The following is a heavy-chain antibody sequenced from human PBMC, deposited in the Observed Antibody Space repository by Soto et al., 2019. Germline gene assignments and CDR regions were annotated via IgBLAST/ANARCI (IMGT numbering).Heavy chain of an antibody. Sequence: QVQLVQSGAEVKKPGASVKVSCMSSGYTFTSYAMHWVRQAPGQRLEWMGWINAGNGNTKFSQSFQVRVTITRDTSANTAYMELTSLRPEDTAVYFCARDLTGGGYCSSARCYPGAFDFWGQGTLVIVS. CDR3: ARDLTGGGYCSSARCYPGAFDF. D-gene: IGHD2-2*01. CDR1: GYTFTSYA. J-gene: IGHJ4*02. V-gene: IGHV1-3*01. CDR2: INAGNGNT.